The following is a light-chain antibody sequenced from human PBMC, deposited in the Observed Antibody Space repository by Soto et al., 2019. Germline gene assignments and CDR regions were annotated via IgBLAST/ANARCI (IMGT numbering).Light chain of an antibody. J-gene: IGKJ1*01. Sequence: EIVMTQSPATRSLVAGERATLSCRASQRISSNLAWYQQKPGQAPRLLTYGASTRATGIPARFSVSGSGTEGTLTISSLKPEDGAVYYCQQYYNWPRTFGQGTKVDI. V-gene: IGKV3-15*01. CDR2: GAS. CDR3: QQYYNWPRT. CDR1: QRISSN.